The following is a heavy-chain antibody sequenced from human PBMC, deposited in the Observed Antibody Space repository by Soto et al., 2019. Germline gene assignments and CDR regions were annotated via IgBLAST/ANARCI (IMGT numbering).Heavy chain of an antibody. J-gene: IGHJ4*02. CDR3: ARVEGSRDRD. D-gene: IGHD2-15*01. Sequence: SETLSLTCAVYGGSFSGYYWSWIRQPPGKGLEWIGEINHSGSTNYNPSLKSRVTISVDTSKNQFSLKLSSVTAADTAVYYCARVEGSRDRDWGQGTLVTVSS. CDR1: GGSFSGYY. V-gene: IGHV4-34*01. CDR2: INHSGST.